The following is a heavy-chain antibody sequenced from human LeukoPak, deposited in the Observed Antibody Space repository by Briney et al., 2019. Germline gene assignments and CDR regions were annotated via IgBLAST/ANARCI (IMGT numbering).Heavy chain of an antibody. CDR1: GGSISSYY. V-gene: IGHV4-59*01. CDR3: ARGTYYDFWSGYFFDI. J-gene: IGHJ3*02. CDR2: IYYSGST. Sequence: SETLSLTCTVSGGSISSYYWSWIRQPPGKGLEWIGYIYYSGSTNYNPSLKSRVTISVDMSKNQFSLKLSSVTAADTAVYYCARGTYYDFWSGYFFDIWGQGTMVTVSS. D-gene: IGHD3-3*01.